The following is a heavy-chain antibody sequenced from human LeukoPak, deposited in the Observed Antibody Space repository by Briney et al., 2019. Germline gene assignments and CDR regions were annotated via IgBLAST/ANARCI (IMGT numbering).Heavy chain of an antibody. CDR3: AKTYYYGSGSFFY. Sequence: GGSLRLSCAASGFTFSSYSMNWVRQAPGKGLEWVSSISSSSSYIYYADSVKGRFTISRDNSKNTLYLQMNSLRAEDTAVYYCAKTYYYGSGSFFYWGQGTLVTVSS. J-gene: IGHJ4*02. CDR1: GFTFSSYS. V-gene: IGHV3-21*04. CDR2: ISSSSSYI. D-gene: IGHD3-10*01.